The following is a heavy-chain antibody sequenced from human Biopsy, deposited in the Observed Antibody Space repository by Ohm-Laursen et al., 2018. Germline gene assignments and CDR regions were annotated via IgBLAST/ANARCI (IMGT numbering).Heavy chain of an antibody. J-gene: IGHJ6*02. CDR3: ARWYGDLFYYYNGMDV. CDR2: ITSRTSST. V-gene: IGHV3-21*01. D-gene: IGHD3-10*01. CDR1: GFTFSSYS. Sequence: GSLRLSCTASGFTFSSYSIVWVRQAPGKGLEWVSSITSRTSSTYYADSVKGRVTISRDNANNSVSLQMNNLRVDDTAVYYCARWYGDLFYYYNGMDVWGQGTTVTVSS.